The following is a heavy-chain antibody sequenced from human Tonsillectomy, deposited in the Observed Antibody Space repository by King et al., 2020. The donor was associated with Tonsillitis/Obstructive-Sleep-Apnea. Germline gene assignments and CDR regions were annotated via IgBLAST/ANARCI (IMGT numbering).Heavy chain of an antibody. CDR3: AKLYGGNSGSQFDY. Sequence: VQLVESGGGLVQSGGSLRLSCAASGFTFSSYAMSWVRQAPGKGLEWVSVISDSGGSTYSADSVKGRFTISRDNSKSTLYLQMNSLRAADTAVFYCAKLYGGNSGSQFDYWGQGTLVTVSS. V-gene: IGHV3-23*04. CDR2: ISDSGGST. D-gene: IGHD4-23*01. J-gene: IGHJ4*02. CDR1: GFTFSSYA.